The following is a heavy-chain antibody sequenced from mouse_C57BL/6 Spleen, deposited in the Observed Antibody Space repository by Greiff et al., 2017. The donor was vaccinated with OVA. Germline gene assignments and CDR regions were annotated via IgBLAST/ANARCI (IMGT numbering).Heavy chain of an antibody. CDR1: GYAFSSSW. V-gene: IGHV1-82*01. J-gene: IGHJ2*01. CDR3: AEGSYYFDY. Sequence: QVQLKESGPELVKPGASVKISCKASGYAFSSSWMNWVKQRPGKGLEWIGRIYPGDGDTNYNGKFKGKATLTADKSSSTAYMQLSSLTSEDSAVYFCAEGSYYFDYWGQGTTLTVSS. CDR2: IYPGDGDT.